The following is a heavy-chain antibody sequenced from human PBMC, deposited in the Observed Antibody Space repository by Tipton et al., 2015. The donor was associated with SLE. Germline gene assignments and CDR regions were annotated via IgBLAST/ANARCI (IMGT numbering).Heavy chain of an antibody. Sequence: PGLVKPSETLSLTCTVSGGSISSSSYYWGWIRQPPGKGLEWIGSIYYSGSTYYNPSLKSRVTISVDTSKNQFSLKLSSVTAADTAVYYCVRDKGKNYYGSGSPGAFDIWGRGTMVTVSS. CDR2: IYYSGST. V-gene: IGHV4-39*07. CDR1: GGSISSSSYY. CDR3: VRDKGKNYYGSGSPGAFDI. D-gene: IGHD3-10*01. J-gene: IGHJ3*02.